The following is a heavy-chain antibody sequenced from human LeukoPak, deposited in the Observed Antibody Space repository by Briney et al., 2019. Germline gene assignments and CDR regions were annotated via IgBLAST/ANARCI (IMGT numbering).Heavy chain of an antibody. CDR1: GGSFSAYY. Sequence: PSETLSLTCTVNGGSFSAYYWTWIRQSPGKGLEWIGEINPSGSANYHPSLKSRVTTSLDTSNNQFSLRLRSVTAADTALYYCARGTNGPRLIYWGQGTLVTVSS. D-gene: IGHD5-12*01. CDR3: ARGTNGPRLIY. V-gene: IGHV4-34*01. J-gene: IGHJ4*02. CDR2: INPSGSA.